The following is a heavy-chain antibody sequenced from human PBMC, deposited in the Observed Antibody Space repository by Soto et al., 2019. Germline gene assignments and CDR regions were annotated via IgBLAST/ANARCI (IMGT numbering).Heavy chain of an antibody. CDR3: ARQGAAVPTVPLIWFDP. CDR1: VYFFAGYW. D-gene: IGHD6-13*01. J-gene: IGHJ5*02. Sequence: VQLVQSGTEVKKPGESLKISCKGSVYFFAGYWIAWVRQMPGKGLEWMGIIYPDNSNTKYSRSFQGQVTISADTSSSTAYLQWSSLKASDTAIYYCARQGAAVPTVPLIWFDPWGQGTLVTVSS. CDR2: IYPDNSNT. V-gene: IGHV5-51*01.